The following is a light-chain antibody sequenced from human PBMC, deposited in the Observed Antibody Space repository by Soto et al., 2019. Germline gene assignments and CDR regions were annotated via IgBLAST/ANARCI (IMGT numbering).Light chain of an antibody. CDR2: GAS. CDR3: QQRSNWPPST. CDR1: QSVSRN. J-gene: IGKJ5*01. Sequence: EIVMTQSPATLSVSPWERATLSCRASQSVSRNLAWYQQKPGQAPRLLIYGASTRATGSPARFSGSGSGTEFTLTISSLQSEAFAVYYCQQRSNWPPSTFGQGTRLEIK. V-gene: IGKV3-15*01.